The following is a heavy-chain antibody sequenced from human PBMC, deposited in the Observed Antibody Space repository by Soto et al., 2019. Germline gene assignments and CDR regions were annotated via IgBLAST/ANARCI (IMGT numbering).Heavy chain of an antibody. D-gene: IGHD6-19*01. CDR1: GYTFTSYG. CDR3: ARDGSSGWNN. J-gene: IGHJ4*02. V-gene: IGHV1-18*01. Sequence: ASVKVSCKASGYTFTSYGISWVRQAPGQGLEWMGWISAYNGNTNYAQKFQGRVTITADESTSTAYMELSSLRSEDTAVYYCARDGSSGWNNWGQGTLVTVSS. CDR2: ISAYNGNT.